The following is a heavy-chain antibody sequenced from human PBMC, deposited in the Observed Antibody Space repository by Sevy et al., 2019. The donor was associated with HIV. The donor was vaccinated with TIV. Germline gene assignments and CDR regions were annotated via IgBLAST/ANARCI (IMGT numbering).Heavy chain of an antibody. Sequence: GGSLRLSCADSGFTFSTYAMHWVRQTPGRGLEWVSTISYDGFNKYYRDSVKGRFAISRDNSKNTQYLQMDSLRVEDTAVYYCVIRFSGGGVGYWGQGTLVTVSS. CDR1: GFTFSTYA. CDR3: VIRFSGGGVGY. CDR2: ISYDGFNK. D-gene: IGHD3-3*01. V-gene: IGHV3-30*09. J-gene: IGHJ4*02.